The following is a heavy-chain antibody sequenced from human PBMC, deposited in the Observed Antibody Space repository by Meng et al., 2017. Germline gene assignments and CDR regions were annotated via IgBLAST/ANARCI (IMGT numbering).Heavy chain of an antibody. Sequence: ASVKVSCKASGYTFTDYYIHWVRQAPGQGLEWMGRINPIGGGTNYAQKFQGRVTMSRDTSLSTAYMELSSLRSDDTAVYYCARDGSSSWSTESWGQGTLVTVSS. CDR3: ARDGSSSWSTES. CDR1: GYTFTDYY. CDR2: INPIGGGT. D-gene: IGHD6-6*01. J-gene: IGHJ5*02. V-gene: IGHV1-2*06.